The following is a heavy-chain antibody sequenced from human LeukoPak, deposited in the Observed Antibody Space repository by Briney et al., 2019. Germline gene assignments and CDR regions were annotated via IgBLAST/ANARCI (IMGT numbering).Heavy chain of an antibody. CDR1: GFTVSSNS. D-gene: IGHD6-13*01. Sequence: GGSLRLSCTVSGFTVSSNSMSWVRQAPGKGLEWVANIKQDGSEKYYVDSVKGRFTISRDNDKNSLYLQMNSLKAEDTAVYYCARGKSPYSSSWYIFDYWGQGTLVTVSS. V-gene: IGHV3-7*01. CDR2: IKQDGSEK. CDR3: ARGKSPYSSSWYIFDY. J-gene: IGHJ4*02.